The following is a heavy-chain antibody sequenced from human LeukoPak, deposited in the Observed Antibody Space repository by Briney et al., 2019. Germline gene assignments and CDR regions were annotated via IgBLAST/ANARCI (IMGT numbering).Heavy chain of an antibody. Sequence: ASVKVSCKASGYTFTSYGISWVRQAPGQGLEWMGWISAYNVNANFAQKLQGRVTMTTDTSTNTAYMELGSLRSDDTAVYYCASWAGYCSSNNCYATSLGYWGQVTLVTVSA. V-gene: IGHV1-18*01. J-gene: IGHJ4*02. CDR1: GYTFTSYG. CDR2: ISAYNVNA. CDR3: ASWAGYCSSNNCYATSLGY. D-gene: IGHD2-2*01.